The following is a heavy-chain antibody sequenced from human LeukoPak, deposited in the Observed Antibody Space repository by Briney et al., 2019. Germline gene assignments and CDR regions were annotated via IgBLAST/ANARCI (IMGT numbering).Heavy chain of an antibody. CDR1: GYSISSGYY. CDR3: ARHRRGVHTYYDILTGYSTHDY. J-gene: IGHJ4*02. Sequence: SETLSLTCAVFGYSISSGYYRGWIRQPPGKGLEWIGSIYHSGSTYYNPSLKSRVTISVDTSKNQFSLKLSSVTAADTAVYYCARHRRGVHTYYDILTGYSTHDYWGQGTLVTVSS. V-gene: IGHV4-38-2*01. D-gene: IGHD3-9*01. CDR2: IYHSGST.